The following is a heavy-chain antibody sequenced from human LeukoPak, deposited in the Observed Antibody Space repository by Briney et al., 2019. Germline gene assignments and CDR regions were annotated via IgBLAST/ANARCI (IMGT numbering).Heavy chain of an antibody. CDR2: FDLEDGET. V-gene: IGHV1-24*01. Sequence: GASVKVSCKVSGYTLTELSMHWVRQAPGKGLEWMGGFDLEDGETIYAQKFQGRVTMTEDTSTDTAYMELSSLRSEDTAVYYCATDPWGYGSGRYWGQGTLVTVSS. D-gene: IGHD3-10*01. CDR1: GYTLTELS. CDR3: ATDPWGYGSGRY. J-gene: IGHJ4*02.